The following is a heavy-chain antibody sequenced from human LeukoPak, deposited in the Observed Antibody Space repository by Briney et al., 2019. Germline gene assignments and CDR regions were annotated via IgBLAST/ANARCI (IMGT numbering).Heavy chain of an antibody. CDR2: INHSGST. CDR1: GGPFSGYY. D-gene: IGHD3-9*01. J-gene: IGHJ4*02. V-gene: IGHV4-34*01. CDR3: ARGHYDILTGYSHFDY. Sequence: SETLSLTCAVYGGPFSGYYWSRIRQPPGKGLEWIGEINHSGSTNYNPSLKSRVTISVDTSKNQFSLKLSSVTAADTAVYYCARGHYDILTGYSHFDYWGQGTLVTVSS.